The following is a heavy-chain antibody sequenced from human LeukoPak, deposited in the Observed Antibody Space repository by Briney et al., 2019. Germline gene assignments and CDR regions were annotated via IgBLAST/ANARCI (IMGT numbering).Heavy chain of an antibody. CDR3: ARGSAEFDY. V-gene: IGHV3-21*01. J-gene: IGHJ4*02. CDR2: ISSSSTYI. Sequence: GGSLRLSCAASGFTFSSYGINWVRQAPGKGLEWVSFISSSSTYIYYADSVKGRFTISRDNAKNSLYLQMNSPRAEDTAVYYCARGSAEFDYWGQGTLVTVSS. CDR1: GFTFSSYG.